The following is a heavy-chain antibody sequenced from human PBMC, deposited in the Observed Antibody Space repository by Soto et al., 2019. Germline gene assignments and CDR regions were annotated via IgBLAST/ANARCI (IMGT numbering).Heavy chain of an antibody. CDR2: IWYDGSNK. D-gene: IGHD6-13*01. CDR3: ARGPQYSSSWFGDFDY. J-gene: IGHJ4*02. CDR1: GFTSSSYG. Sequence: PGGSLRLSCAASGFTSSSYGMHWVRQAPGKGLEWVAVIWYDGSNKYYADSVKGRFTISRDNSKNTLYLQMNSLRAEDTAVYYCARGPQYSSSWFGDFDYWGQGTLVTVS. V-gene: IGHV3-33*01.